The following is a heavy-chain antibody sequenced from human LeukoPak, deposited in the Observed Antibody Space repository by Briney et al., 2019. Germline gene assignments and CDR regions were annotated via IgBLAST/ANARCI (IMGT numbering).Heavy chain of an antibody. CDR1: GFTVSDNY. Sequence: PGGSLRLSRTVSGFTVSDNYMCWVRQAPGKGLEWVSAFYVGGNTFYADSVKGRFTISRDNSKNTLYLQLNSLRAEDTAVYFCARGFGGSYRYLDYWGQGTLVTVSS. J-gene: IGHJ4*02. V-gene: IGHV3-53*01. CDR3: ARGFGGSYRYLDY. CDR2: FYVGGNT. D-gene: IGHD3-16*02.